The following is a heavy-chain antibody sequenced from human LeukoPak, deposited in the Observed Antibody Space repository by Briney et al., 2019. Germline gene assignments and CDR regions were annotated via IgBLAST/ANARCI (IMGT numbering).Heavy chain of an antibody. CDR2: IYYSGST. CDR3: ASIPYYYYYMDV. V-gene: IGHV4-39*07. CDR1: GGSISSSSYY. Sequence: SETLSLTCTVSGGSISSSSYYWGWIRQPPGKGLEWIGSIYYSGSTYYNPSLKSRVTISVDTSKNQFSLKLSSVTAADTAVYYCASIPYYYYYMDVWGKGTTVTVSS. J-gene: IGHJ6*03.